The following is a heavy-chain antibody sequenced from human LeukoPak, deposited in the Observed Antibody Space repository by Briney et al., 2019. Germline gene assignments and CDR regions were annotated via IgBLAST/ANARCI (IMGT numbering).Heavy chain of an antibody. V-gene: IGHV3-23*01. Sequence: GGSPRLSCAASGFTFSSYAMSWVRQAPGKGLEWVSAISGSGGSTYYADSVKGRFTISRDNSKNTLYLQMNSLRAEDTAVYYCAGSQYYYDSSGYSLDYWGQGTLVTVSS. CDR1: GFTFSSYA. D-gene: IGHD3-22*01. CDR2: ISGSGGST. CDR3: AGSQYYYDSSGYSLDY. J-gene: IGHJ4*02.